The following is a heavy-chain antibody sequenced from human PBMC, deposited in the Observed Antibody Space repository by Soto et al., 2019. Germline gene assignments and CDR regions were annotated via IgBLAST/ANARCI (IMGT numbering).Heavy chain of an antibody. V-gene: IGHV3-23*02. J-gene: IGHJ4*02. CDR2: ISGTTDRT. CDR3: EGSWT. CDR1: GFTIRNYA. D-gene: IGHD5-12*01. Sequence: EVQVLESGGGLVQPGGSLRLSCAASGFTIRNYAMSWVRQAPGKALEWVAGISGTTDRTYYRDSGEGRFTIFKDTSKNTLYLEMNSLRAEDTALYRCEGSWTWGQGTRVTVSS.